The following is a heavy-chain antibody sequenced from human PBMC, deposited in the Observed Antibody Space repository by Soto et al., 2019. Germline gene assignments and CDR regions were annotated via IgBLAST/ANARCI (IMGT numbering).Heavy chain of an antibody. CDR3: ARDLKYFRINGNWFDS. CDR2: INPSGGST. CDR1: GYTFTSYY. J-gene: IGHJ5*01. V-gene: IGHV1-46*01. D-gene: IGHD2-2*01. Sequence: ASVKVSCKASGYTFTSYYMHWVRQAPGQGLEWMGIINPSGGSTSYAQKFQGRVTMTRDTSTSTVYMELSSLRSEDTAVYYCARDLKYFRINGNWFDSWGQGTLVTVSS.